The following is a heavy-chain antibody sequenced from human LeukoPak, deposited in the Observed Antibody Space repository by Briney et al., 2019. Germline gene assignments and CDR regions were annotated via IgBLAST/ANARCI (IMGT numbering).Heavy chain of an antibody. CDR3: ARAARSITGTTSYYFQH. V-gene: IGHV4-34*01. D-gene: IGHD1-7*01. J-gene: IGHJ1*01. Sequence: SLRRLSLTSAVSGGSFSGYYRSWIRQPPGKGLGWIGEINHSVSTTYNTSPKSRVTISVDTSKYQFSLKLSPVTAADTAVYYCARAARSITGTTSYYFQHGSEGSLVTV. CDR1: GGSFSGYY. CDR2: INHSVST.